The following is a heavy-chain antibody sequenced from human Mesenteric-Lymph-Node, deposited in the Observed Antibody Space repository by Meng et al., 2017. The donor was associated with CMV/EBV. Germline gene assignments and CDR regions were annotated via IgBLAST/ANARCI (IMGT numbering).Heavy chain of an antibody. CDR1: GGSISTYY. V-gene: IGHV4-59*01. J-gene: IGHJ4*02. CDR3: ARDTHLSSSWYIDY. D-gene: IGHD6-13*01. Sequence: GSLRLSCTVSGGSISTYYWTWIRQPPGKGLEWIGNVHYSGSTNYKPSLQSRVTISVDTSKNQFSMRLSSVTAADTAVYYCARDTHLSSSWYIDYWGQGILVTVSS. CDR2: VHYSGST.